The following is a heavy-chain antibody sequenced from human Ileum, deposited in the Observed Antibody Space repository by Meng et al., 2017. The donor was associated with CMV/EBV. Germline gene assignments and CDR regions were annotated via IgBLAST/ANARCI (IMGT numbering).Heavy chain of an antibody. V-gene: IGHV3-23*01. CDR3: AKGRVVPGALIDAFDI. D-gene: IGHD2-2*01. CDR2: ISGSGGST. Sequence: GGSLRLSCAASGFTFSSYAMSWVRQAPGKGLEWVSAISGSGGSTYYADSVKGRFTISRDNSKNTLYLQMNSLRAEDTAVYYCAKGRVVPGALIDAFDIWGQGTMVTVSS. J-gene: IGHJ3*02. CDR1: GFTFSSYA.